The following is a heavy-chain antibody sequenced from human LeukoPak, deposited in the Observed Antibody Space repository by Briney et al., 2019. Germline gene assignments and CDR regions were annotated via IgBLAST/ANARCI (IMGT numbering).Heavy chain of an antibody. Sequence: SETLSLTCTVSGGSISSGDYYWSWIRQPPGKGLEWIGYIYYSGSTYYNPSLKSRVTISVDTSKNQSSLKLSSVTAADTAVYYCARNYYDFWSGLGPAFDYWGQGTLVTVSS. J-gene: IGHJ4*02. D-gene: IGHD3-3*01. V-gene: IGHV4-30-4*01. CDR1: GGSISSGDYY. CDR2: IYYSGST. CDR3: ARNYYDFWSGLGPAFDY.